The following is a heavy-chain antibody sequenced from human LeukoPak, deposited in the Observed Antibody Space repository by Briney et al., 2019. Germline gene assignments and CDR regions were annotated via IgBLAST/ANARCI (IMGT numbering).Heavy chain of an antibody. CDR2: FDPEDGET. V-gene: IGHV1-24*01. D-gene: IGHD2-2*01. Sequence: ASVKVSCKVSGYTLTELSMHWVRQAPGKGLEWMGGFDPEDGETIYAQKFQGRVTMTEDTSTDTAYMELSSLRSEDTAVYYCATDYGTSPAWKGSDAFDIWGQGTMVTVSS. CDR1: GYTLTELS. J-gene: IGHJ3*02. CDR3: ATDYGTSPAWKGSDAFDI.